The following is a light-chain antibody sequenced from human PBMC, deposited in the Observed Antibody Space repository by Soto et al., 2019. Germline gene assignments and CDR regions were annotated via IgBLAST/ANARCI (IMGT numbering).Light chain of an antibody. Sequence: QSALTQPPSATGSLGQSVTISCTGTSSHVGGYNYVSWHQQDTGKAPKVMLDEVTKRTPGVPDRFSVSKSGNAASLSVSGLHAEDEDDYYCSSFAGGGNPVLLGGGTKVTVL. CDR2: EVT. CDR1: SSHVGGYNY. V-gene: IGLV2-8*01. J-gene: IGLJ2*01. CDR3: SSFAGGGNPVL.